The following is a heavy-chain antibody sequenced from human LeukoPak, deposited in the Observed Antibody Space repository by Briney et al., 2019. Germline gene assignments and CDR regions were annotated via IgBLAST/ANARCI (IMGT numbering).Heavy chain of an antibody. Sequence: GGSLRLSCAASGFTFSSYAMHWVRQAPGKGLEWVAVIWYDGSKKYYADSVKGRFTISRDNSKNTLDLQMNSLRAEDTAVYYCARETPSADAAFDYWGQGTLVTVSS. CDR3: ARETPSADAAFDY. D-gene: IGHD2-15*01. CDR1: GFTFSSYA. CDR2: IWYDGSKK. V-gene: IGHV3-33*08. J-gene: IGHJ4*02.